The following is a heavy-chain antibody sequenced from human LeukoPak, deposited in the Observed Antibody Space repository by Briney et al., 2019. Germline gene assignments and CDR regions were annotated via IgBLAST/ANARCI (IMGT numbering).Heavy chain of an antibody. V-gene: IGHV3-13*01. CDR1: GFPFRNYD. Sequence: GGSLRLSCAASGFPFRNYDMHWVRHATGKGLEWVSAIDTAGDTYYPVSVKGRFTISRENAKNSLYLQMNSLRAGDTAVYYCARVSSGGRESIYFDSWGQGTLVTVSS. D-gene: IGHD1-26*01. CDR2: IDTAGDT. J-gene: IGHJ4*02. CDR3: ARVSSGGRESIYFDS.